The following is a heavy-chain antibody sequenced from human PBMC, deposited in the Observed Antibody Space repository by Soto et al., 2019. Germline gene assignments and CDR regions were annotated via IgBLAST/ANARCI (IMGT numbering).Heavy chain of an antibody. V-gene: IGHV1-69*13. Sequence: SVKVSCKASGGTFSSYAISWVRQAPGQGLEWMGGIIPIFGTANYAQKFQGRVTITADESTSTAYMELSSLRSEDTAVYYCARGTPLLYYYGSLSYSSYYYYYGIDVRAQRTTVTGSS. D-gene: IGHD3-10*01. CDR3: ARGTPLLYYYGSLSYSSYYYYYGIDV. CDR1: GGTFSSYA. CDR2: IIPIFGTA. J-gene: IGHJ6*02.